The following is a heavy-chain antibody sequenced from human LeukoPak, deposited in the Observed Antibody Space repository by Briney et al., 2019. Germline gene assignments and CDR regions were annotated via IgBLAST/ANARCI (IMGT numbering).Heavy chain of an antibody. CDR3: VRSALPRYYFDY. Sequence: ASVKVSCQASGYTFTSYYMHWVRRAPGQGLEWMGIINPSCGSTSYAQKFQGRVTMTRDTSTSTVYMELSSLRSEDTAVYYCVRSALPRYYFDYWGQGTLVTVSS. CDR1: GYTFTSYY. V-gene: IGHV1-46*01. J-gene: IGHJ4*02. CDR2: INPSCGST.